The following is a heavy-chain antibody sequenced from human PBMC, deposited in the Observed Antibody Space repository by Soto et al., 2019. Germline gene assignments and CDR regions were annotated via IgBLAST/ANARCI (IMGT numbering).Heavy chain of an antibody. Sequence: PSETLSLTCDVSGDTTSTGGYTWAWIRQPPGKALEWIGHTYHSGNPYYNPSLKSRVTMSVDTSKNQFSLDLSFVTAVDTAVYYCAKIGGTTRGPWFDSWGQGTLVTVSS. V-gene: IGHV4-30-2*01. CDR2: TYHSGNP. CDR1: GDTTSTGGYT. J-gene: IGHJ5*01. CDR3: AKIGGTTRGPWFDS. D-gene: IGHD1-7*01.